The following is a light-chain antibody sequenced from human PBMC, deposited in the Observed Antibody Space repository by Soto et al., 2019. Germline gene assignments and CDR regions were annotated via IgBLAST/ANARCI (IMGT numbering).Light chain of an antibody. V-gene: IGKV1-5*01. Sequence: DIQMTQSPSTLAASVGDTVTMTCRSSSKWLAWYQKKPGKAPKLLIYDVSNLERGVPPRFSGSTSGAESTLTITGLQADDLGTYYCQHTTDCTFSQGTKVEIK. J-gene: IGKJ2*02. CDR1: SSKW. CDR2: DVS. CDR3: QHTTDCT.